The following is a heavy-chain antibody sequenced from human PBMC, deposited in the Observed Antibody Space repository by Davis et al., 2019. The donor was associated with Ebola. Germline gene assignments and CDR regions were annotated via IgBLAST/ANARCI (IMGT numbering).Heavy chain of an antibody. CDR1: GFTFSSYG. V-gene: IGHV3-30*03. Sequence: GESLKISCAASGFTFSSYGMHWVRQAPGKGLEWVAVISYDGSNKYYADSVKGRFTISRDNAKNSLYLQMNSLRDEDTAVYYCASPGYQRAVQLERPPYAFDIWGQGTMVTVSS. J-gene: IGHJ3*02. D-gene: IGHD1-1*01. CDR3: ASPGYQRAVQLERPPYAFDI. CDR2: ISYDGSNK.